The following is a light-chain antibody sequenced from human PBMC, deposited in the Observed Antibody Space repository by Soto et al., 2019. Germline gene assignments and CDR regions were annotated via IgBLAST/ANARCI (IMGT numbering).Light chain of an antibody. V-gene: IGLV2-14*03. J-gene: IGLJ3*02. CDR2: DVT. Sequence: QSALTQPASVSGSPGQSITISCTATSSDVGLYKYVYWYQQHPGKAPKLIIYDVTNRPSGVSSRFSGSKSGNTASLTISGLLPEDEDDYYCMSPTTSVTWVFGGGTQLTVL. CDR1: SSDVGLYKY. CDR3: MSPTTSVTWV.